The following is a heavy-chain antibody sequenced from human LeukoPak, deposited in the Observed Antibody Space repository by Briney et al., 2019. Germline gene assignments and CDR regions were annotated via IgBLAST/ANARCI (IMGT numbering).Heavy chain of an antibody. D-gene: IGHD5-18*01. J-gene: IGHJ4*02. CDR1: GFTFSSYG. CDR3: VRDFSAMSETILDY. V-gene: IGHV3-33*01. Sequence: GGSLRLSCAASGFTFSSYGMHWVRQAPGKGLEWVAVIWYDGSNKYYADSVKGRFTISRDNSKNTLYLQMNSLRAEDTAVYYCVRDFSAMSETILDYWGQGTLVTVSS. CDR2: IWYDGSNK.